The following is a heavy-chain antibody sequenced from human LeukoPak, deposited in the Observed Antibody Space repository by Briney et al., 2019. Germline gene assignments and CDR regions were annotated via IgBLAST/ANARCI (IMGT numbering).Heavy chain of an antibody. Sequence: PGGSLRLSCAASGFTFSTYWMSWVRQAPGKGLEWVANIKEDGSEKYYVDSVKGRFTISRDNAKNSLNLQMTSLRADDTAVYYCARDLGPPDYWGQGTLVTVSS. J-gene: IGHJ4*02. CDR3: ARDLGPPDY. V-gene: IGHV3-7*01. CDR1: GFTFSTYW. CDR2: IKEDGSEK. D-gene: IGHD7-27*01.